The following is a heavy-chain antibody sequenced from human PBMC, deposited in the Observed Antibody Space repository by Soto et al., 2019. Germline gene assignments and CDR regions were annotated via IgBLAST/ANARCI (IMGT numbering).Heavy chain of an antibody. V-gene: IGHV4-59*08. CDR3: ARGRYCSSTSCDATYYYMDV. CDR1: GGSISSYY. Sequence: ETLSLTCTVSGGSISSYYWSWIRQPPGKGLEWIGYIYYSGSTNYNPSLKSRVTISVDTSKNQFSLKLSSVTAADTAVYYCARGRYCSSTSCDATYYYMDVWGKGTTVTVSS. J-gene: IGHJ6*03. CDR2: IYYSGST. D-gene: IGHD2-2*01.